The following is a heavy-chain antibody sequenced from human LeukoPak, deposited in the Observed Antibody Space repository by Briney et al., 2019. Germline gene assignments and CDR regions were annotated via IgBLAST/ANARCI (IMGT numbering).Heavy chain of an antibody. V-gene: IGHV4-59*06. CDR1: GGSISTYY. D-gene: IGHD1-26*01. CDR3: ARLSGSYYVDY. Sequence: SETLSLTCSVSGGSISTYYWSWIRQHPGKGLEWIGYIYYSGTTYYNPSLKSRVAISIDTSKTLFSLKLSSVTAADTAVYYCARLSGSYYVDYWGQGTLVTVSS. J-gene: IGHJ4*02. CDR2: IYYSGTT.